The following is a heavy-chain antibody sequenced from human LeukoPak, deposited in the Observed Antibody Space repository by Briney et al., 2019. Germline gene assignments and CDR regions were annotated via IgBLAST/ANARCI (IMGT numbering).Heavy chain of an antibody. CDR2: IYYSGST. J-gene: IGHJ4*02. D-gene: IGHD6-19*01. Sequence: PSETLSLTCTVSGGSISSGGYYWSWIRQHPGKGLEWIGYIYYSGSTYYNPSLKSRVTISVDTSKNQFSLKLSSVTAADTAVYYCARGMAVVTFDHWGQGTLVTVSS. CDR1: GGSISSGGYY. CDR3: ARGMAVVTFDH. V-gene: IGHV4-31*03.